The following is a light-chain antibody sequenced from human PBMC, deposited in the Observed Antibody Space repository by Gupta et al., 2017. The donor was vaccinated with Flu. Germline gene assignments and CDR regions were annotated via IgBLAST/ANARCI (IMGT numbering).Light chain of an antibody. CDR3: QQRRNSPHT. Sequence: IVLTQSPATLSLSPGESATLYCRPSQRGSSYLAWYQQKPGQAPRLLIYDASNRATGIPDRFSGSGSGTDFTLNISRLEPEDFAVYYCQQRRNSPHTFGGGTKVEIK. V-gene: IGKV3-11*01. CDR2: DAS. CDR1: QRGSSY. J-gene: IGKJ4*01.